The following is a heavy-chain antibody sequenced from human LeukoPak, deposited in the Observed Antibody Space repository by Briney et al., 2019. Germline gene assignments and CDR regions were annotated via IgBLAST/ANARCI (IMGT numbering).Heavy chain of an antibody. CDR2: ISYDGSNK. V-gene: IGHV3-30*04. CDR3: AKAMTTVTSDY. J-gene: IGHJ4*02. Sequence: GRSLRLSCAASGFTFSSYAMHWVRQAPGKGLEWVAVISYDGSNKYYADSVKGRFTISRDNSKNTLYLQMNSLRAEDTAVYYCAKAMTTVTSDYWGQGTLVTVSS. CDR1: GFTFSSYA. D-gene: IGHD4-17*01.